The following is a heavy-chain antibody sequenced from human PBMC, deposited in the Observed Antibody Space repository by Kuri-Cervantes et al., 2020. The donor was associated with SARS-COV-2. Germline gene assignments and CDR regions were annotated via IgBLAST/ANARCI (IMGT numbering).Heavy chain of an antibody. CDR2: ISSSSSYI. CDR1: GFTFSSYS. Sequence: LSLTCAASGFTFSSYSMNWVRQAPGKGLEWVSSISSSSSYIYYADSVKGRFTISRDNAKNSLYLQMNSLRAEDTAVYYCARAGYSSGWYPPNWFDPWGQGTLVTVSS. V-gene: IGHV3-21*01. CDR3: ARAGYSSGWYPPNWFDP. D-gene: IGHD6-19*01. J-gene: IGHJ5*02.